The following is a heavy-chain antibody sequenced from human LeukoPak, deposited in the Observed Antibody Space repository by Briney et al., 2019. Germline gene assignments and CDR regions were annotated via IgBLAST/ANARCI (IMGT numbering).Heavy chain of an antibody. J-gene: IGHJ5*02. V-gene: IGHV7-4-1*02. CDR2: INTNTGNP. Sequence: ASVKVSCKASGYTFTSCAMNWVRQAPGQGLEWMGWINTNTGNPTYAQGFTGRFVFSLDTSVSTAYLQISSLKAEDTAVYYCAREPVMAPGGWFDPWGQGTLVTVSS. CDR3: AREPVMAPGGWFDP. CDR1: GYTFTSCA. D-gene: IGHD3-16*01.